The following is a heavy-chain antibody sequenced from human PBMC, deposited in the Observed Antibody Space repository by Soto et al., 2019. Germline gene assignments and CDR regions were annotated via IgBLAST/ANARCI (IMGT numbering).Heavy chain of an antibody. J-gene: IGHJ4*02. Sequence: QITLNESGPTQVKPRQTLTLTCTFSGFSLTTSGVGVGWIRQSPGKAPEWLALIYWDDDKRYSPSLKSRLTITKDTSNNQVLLTMADLDPADTATYYCAHRVLRTVFGLVTTTAIYFDFWGQGAPVAVS. V-gene: IGHV2-5*02. CDR3: AHRVLRTVFGLVTTTAIYFDF. CDR2: IYWDDDK. D-gene: IGHD3-3*01. CDR1: GFSLTTSGVG.